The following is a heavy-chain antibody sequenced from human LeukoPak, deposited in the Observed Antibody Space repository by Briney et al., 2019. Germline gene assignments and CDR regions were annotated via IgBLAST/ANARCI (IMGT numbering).Heavy chain of an antibody. D-gene: IGHD4-17*01. CDR1: GFTFSADW. V-gene: IGHV3-7*01. J-gene: IGHJ4*02. Sequence: PGGSLRLSCAPSGFTFSADWMSWVRQAPGKGLEWVASINQDGSEKYYVDSLKGRFTISRDNTKKSLYLQMNSLRAEDTAVYYCARDLYYGDTIGYWGQGALVTVSS. CDR3: ARDLYYGDTIGY. CDR2: INQDGSEK.